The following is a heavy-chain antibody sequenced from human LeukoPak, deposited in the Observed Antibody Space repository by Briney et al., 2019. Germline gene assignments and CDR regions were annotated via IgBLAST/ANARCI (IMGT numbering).Heavy chain of an antibody. CDR2: ISAYNGNT. D-gene: IGHD3-3*01. J-gene: IGHJ6*03. Sequence: GASVKVSCKASGCTFTSYGISWVRQAPGQGLEWMGWISAYNGNTNYAQKLQGRVTMTTDTSTSTAYMELRSLRSDDTAVYYCARGMDTYYDFWSGGNYYYYYMDVWGKGTTVTVSS. CDR1: GCTFTSYG. V-gene: IGHV1-18*01. CDR3: ARGMDTYYDFWSGGNYYYYYMDV.